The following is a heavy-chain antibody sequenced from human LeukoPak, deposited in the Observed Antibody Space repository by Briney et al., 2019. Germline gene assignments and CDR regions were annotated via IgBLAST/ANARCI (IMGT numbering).Heavy chain of an antibody. CDR1: GDSISSYY. Sequence: PSETLSLTCNVSGDSISSYYWSWIRQPPGKGLDWIGHIYYSGSTNYNPSLKSRVTISVDTSKNQFSLKMSSVTAADTAVYYCARSRDGYNQKTPLFYWGQGTLVTVSS. D-gene: IGHD5-24*01. CDR3: ARSRDGYNQKTPLFY. V-gene: IGHV4-59*01. J-gene: IGHJ4*02. CDR2: IYYSGST.